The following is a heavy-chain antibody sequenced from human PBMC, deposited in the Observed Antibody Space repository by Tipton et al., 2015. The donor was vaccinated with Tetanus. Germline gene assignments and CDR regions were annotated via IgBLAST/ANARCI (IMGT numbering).Heavy chain of an antibody. CDR1: GFTFSPFS. V-gene: IGHV3-48*02. Sequence: VQLVQSGGGLVNPGGSLRLSCAASGFTFSPFSMNWVRQAPGKGLEWISYITPSGVTMYVDSVRGRFTISRDNARSSSYLHMNSLRDEDTAVYYCARETPPGYLPGPSFWFEHWGQGTLVTVSS. D-gene: IGHD6-13*01. CDR2: ITPSGVTM. J-gene: IGHJ5*02. CDR3: ARETPPGYLPGPSFWFEH.